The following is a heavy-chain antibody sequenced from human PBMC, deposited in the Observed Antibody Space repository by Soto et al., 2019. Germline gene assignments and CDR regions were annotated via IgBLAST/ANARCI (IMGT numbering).Heavy chain of an antibody. CDR2: ISSSSSYI. Sequence: GGSLRLSCAASGFTFSSYSMNWVRQAPGKGLEWVSSISSSSSYIYYADSVKGRFTISRDNAKNSLYPQMNSLRAEDTAVYYCARDFMVVVTDGMDVWGQGTTVTVSS. J-gene: IGHJ6*02. CDR3: ARDFMVVVTDGMDV. CDR1: GFTFSSYS. D-gene: IGHD2-15*01. V-gene: IGHV3-21*01.